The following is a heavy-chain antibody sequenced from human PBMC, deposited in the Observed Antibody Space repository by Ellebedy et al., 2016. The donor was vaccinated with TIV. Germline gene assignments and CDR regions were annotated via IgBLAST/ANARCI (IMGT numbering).Heavy chain of an antibody. CDR1: GDSVSGNSAT. Sequence: SQTLSLTCAISGDSVSGNSATWNWIRQSPSRGLEWLGRTYYRSKWYNDYAVSVKSRITINPDTSKNQFSLQLNSVTPEDTAVYYCARGGSIVAAGIYYYAMDVWGQGTTVTVSS. J-gene: IGHJ6*02. CDR2: TYYRSKWYN. D-gene: IGHD6-13*01. V-gene: IGHV6-1*01. CDR3: ARGGSIVAAGIYYYAMDV.